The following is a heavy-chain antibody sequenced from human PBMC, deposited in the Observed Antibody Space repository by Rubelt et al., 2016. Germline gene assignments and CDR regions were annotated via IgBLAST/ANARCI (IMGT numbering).Heavy chain of an antibody. J-gene: IGHJ6*03. Sequence: QVQLQESGPGLVKPSETLSLTCTVSGYSISSGYYWGWIRQPPGKGLEWIGSIYYSGSTYYNPSLKSRVTISVDTSKNQFSLKLSSVTAADTAVYYCARGLRYYCMDVWGKGTTVTVSS. CDR3: ARGLRYYCMDV. CDR1: GYSISSGYY. CDR2: IYYSGST. V-gene: IGHV4-38-2*02.